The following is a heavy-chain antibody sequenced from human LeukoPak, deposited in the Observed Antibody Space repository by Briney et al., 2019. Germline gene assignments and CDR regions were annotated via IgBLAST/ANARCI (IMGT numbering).Heavy chain of an antibody. CDR3: ARVGSYNFDY. V-gene: IGHV4-59*01. CDR1: GGSISSYY. CDR2: NFNSGSS. J-gene: IGHJ4*02. D-gene: IGHD3-10*01. Sequence: PSETLSLTCTVSGGSISSYYWSWIRQPPGKGLEWIGYNFNSGSSNYNPSLKSRVTISVDTSKNQFSLKLSSVTAADTAVYYCARVGSYNFDYWGQGTLVTVSS.